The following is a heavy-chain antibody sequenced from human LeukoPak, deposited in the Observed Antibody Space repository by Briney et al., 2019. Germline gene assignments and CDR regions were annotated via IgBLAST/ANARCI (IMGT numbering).Heavy chain of an antibody. J-gene: IGHJ4*02. CDR3: ARESDSSGWYDY. V-gene: IGHV3-43*02. Sequence: GGSLRLSCAAPGINFADYAIHWVPQAPGKGREGFSLFSGDGGSTCYADSVRGRFTISRDNSKSSLYLQMSSLRSEDTAFYFCARESDSSGWYDYWGQGTLVTVSS. D-gene: IGHD6-19*01. CDR2: FSGDGGST. CDR1: GINFADYA.